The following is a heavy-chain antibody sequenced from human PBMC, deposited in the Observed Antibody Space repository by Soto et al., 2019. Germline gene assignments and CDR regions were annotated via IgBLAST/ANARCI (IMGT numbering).Heavy chain of an antibody. J-gene: IGHJ4*02. CDR1: GGSISSGDYY. Sequence: SETLSLTCTVSGGSISSGDYYWSWIRQPPGKGLEWIGYIYYSGSTYYNPSLKSRVTISVDTSKNQFSLKLSSVTAADTAVYYCARVDAYCGGDCYLEASDYWGQGTLVTVSS. V-gene: IGHV4-30-4*01. CDR2: IYYSGST. D-gene: IGHD2-21*02. CDR3: ARVDAYCGGDCYLEASDY.